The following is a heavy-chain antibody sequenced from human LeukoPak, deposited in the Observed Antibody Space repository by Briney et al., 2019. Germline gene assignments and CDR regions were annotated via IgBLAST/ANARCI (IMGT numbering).Heavy chain of an antibody. V-gene: IGHV1-69*05. CDR1: GGTFSSYA. J-gene: IGHJ4*02. D-gene: IGHD5-24*01. CDR3: VRSGNGYKWYYVDN. Sequence: SVKVSCTASGGTFSSYAISWVRQAPGQGLEWLGGILPIFGTANSEQKFQGRVAITTDESTSTASLELSSLRSEDTAVYECVRSGNGYKWYYVDNWGQGTLVTVSS. CDR2: ILPIFGTA.